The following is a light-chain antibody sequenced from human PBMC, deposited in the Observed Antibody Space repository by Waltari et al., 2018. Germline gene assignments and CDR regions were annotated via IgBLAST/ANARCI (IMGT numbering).Light chain of an antibody. J-gene: IGLJ2*01. CDR1: TGAVTSGYY. Sequence: QTVVTQEPSLTVSPGGTVTLTCASSTGAVTSGYYPNWFQQKPGQAPRALICSTSNKHSWTPALFAGSLLGGKAALTLSGVQPEDEAEYYCLRYYGGAVVVFGGGTKLTVL. V-gene: IGLV7-43*01. CDR2: STS. CDR3: LRYYGGAVVV.